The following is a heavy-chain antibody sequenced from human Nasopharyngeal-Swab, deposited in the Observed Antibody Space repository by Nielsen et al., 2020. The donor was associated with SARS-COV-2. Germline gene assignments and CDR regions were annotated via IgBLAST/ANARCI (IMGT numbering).Heavy chain of an antibody. J-gene: IGHJ4*02. V-gene: IGHV1-69*04. CDR3: AREDTAMVTFNYFDY. CDR1: GGTFSSYG. Sequence: SVKVSCKASGGTFSSYGISWVRQAPGQGLEWLGRIIPFLGLANYARKFQGRVTITADKSTSTAYMELSSLRSEDTAVYYCAREDTAMVTFNYFDYWGQGTLVTVSS. D-gene: IGHD5-18*01. CDR2: IIPFLGLA.